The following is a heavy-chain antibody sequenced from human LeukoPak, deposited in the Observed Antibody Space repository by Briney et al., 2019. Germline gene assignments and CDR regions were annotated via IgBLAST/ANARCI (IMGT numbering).Heavy chain of an antibody. CDR3: ARDPPAAGSTGFDF. Sequence: ASVKVSCKASGFTFTDYYIHRVRQAPGQGLEWMGSIHPKSGGTKYAQKFQGRVTVTRDTSISAAYMELSRLTSDDTAVYYCARDPPAAGSTGFDFWGQGTLVTVSS. V-gene: IGHV1-2*02. CDR2: IHPKSGGT. CDR1: GFTFTDYY. J-gene: IGHJ4*02. D-gene: IGHD6-13*01.